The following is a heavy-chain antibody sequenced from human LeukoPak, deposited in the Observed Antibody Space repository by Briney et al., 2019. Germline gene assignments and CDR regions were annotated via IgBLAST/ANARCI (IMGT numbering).Heavy chain of an antibody. CDR2: INPNSGGT. Sequence: GASVKISCKASGYTFTSYYLHWVRQAPGQGLEWMGRINPNSGGTNYAQKFQGRVTMTRDTSISTAYMELSRLRSDDTAVYYCARGQQWLAYDAFDIWGQGTMVTVSS. CDR1: GYTFTSYY. J-gene: IGHJ3*02. V-gene: IGHV1-2*06. CDR3: ARGQQWLAYDAFDI. D-gene: IGHD6-19*01.